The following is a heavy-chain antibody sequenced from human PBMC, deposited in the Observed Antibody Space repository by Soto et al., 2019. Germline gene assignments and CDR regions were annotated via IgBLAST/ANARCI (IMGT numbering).Heavy chain of an antibody. V-gene: IGHV4-59*01. J-gene: IGHJ4*02. CDR1: GGSLSDYY. Sequence: TIALTCTVSGGSLSDYYWCWIRATPGKGLEWGGYNHHSGSTHFNPSFEGRVTMTRXXXXXXVXLXLXAXASDXAAVYFCARASHAVDGFAYWGQGMLVTVSS. CDR2: NHHSGST. CDR3: ARASHAVDGFAY. D-gene: IGHD2-21*01.